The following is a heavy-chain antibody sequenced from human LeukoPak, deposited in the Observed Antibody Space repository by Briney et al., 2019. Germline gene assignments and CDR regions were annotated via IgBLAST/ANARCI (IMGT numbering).Heavy chain of an antibody. CDR1: GFTVSSDY. CDR3: AGMGLWFGELLGRRDC. D-gene: IGHD3-10*01. Sequence: PGGSLRLSCAASGFTVSSDYMSWVRQAPGKGLEWVSVIYRAGSTHYADSVKGRFTISRDNSKNTLDLQMSSLRAEDTAVYYCAGMGLWFGELLGRRDCWGQGTLVTVSS. V-gene: IGHV3-66*01. J-gene: IGHJ4*02. CDR2: IYRAGST.